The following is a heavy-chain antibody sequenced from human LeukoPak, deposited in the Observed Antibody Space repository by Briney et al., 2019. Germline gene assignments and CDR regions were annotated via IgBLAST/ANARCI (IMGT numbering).Heavy chain of an antibody. CDR2: ISGSGGST. D-gene: IGHD3-22*01. Sequence: RSGGSLRLSCAASGFTFSSYAMSWVRQAPGKGLEWASAISGSGGSTYYADSVKGRFTISRDNSKNTLYLQMNSLRAEDTAVYYCAKDPDSSGYLENWFDPWGQGTLVTVSS. CDR3: AKDPDSSGYLENWFDP. J-gene: IGHJ5*02. V-gene: IGHV3-23*01. CDR1: GFTFSSYA.